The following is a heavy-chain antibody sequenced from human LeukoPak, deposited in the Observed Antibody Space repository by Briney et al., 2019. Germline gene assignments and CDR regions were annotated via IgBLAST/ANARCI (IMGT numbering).Heavy chain of an antibody. D-gene: IGHD5-12*01. CDR3: ARVGATIYDGMDV. Sequence: SSETLSLTCTVSGGSISSYYWSWIRQPPGKGLECMGYIYYSGSTKYKPSLRSRVTISIDTSKNEFSLNLTSVTAADTAVYYCARVGATIYDGMDVWGQGSTVTVSS. J-gene: IGHJ6*01. CDR2: IYYSGST. V-gene: IGHV4-59*01. CDR1: GGSISSYY.